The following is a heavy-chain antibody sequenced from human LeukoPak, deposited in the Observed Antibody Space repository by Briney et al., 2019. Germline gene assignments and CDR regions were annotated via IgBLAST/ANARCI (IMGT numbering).Heavy chain of an antibody. CDR3: ARVSGATAGYYDYVWGSPGPMTPLLDI. CDR2: IYYSGST. CDR1: GGSISSYY. Sequence: SETLSLTCTVPGGSISSYYWSWIRQPPGKGLEWIGYIYYSGSTNYNPSLKSRVTISVDTSKNQFSLKLSSVTAADTAVYYCARVSGATAGYYDYVWGSPGPMTPLLDIWGQGTMVTVSS. V-gene: IGHV4-59*01. D-gene: IGHD3-16*01. J-gene: IGHJ3*02.